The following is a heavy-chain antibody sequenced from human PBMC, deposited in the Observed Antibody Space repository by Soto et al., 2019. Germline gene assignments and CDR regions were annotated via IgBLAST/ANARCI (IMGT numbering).Heavy chain of an antibody. D-gene: IGHD6-19*01. J-gene: IGHJ4*02. Sequence: ASVKVSCKASGYTFTSYGISWVRQAPGQGLEWMGWISAYNGNTNYAQKLQGRVTMTTDTSTSTAYMELRSLKSDDTAVYYRARWGLGSAYNIAVAGGIISGFWPYYFDYWGQGTLVTVSS. CDR3: ARWGLGSAYNIAVAGGIISGFWPYYFDY. V-gene: IGHV1-18*01. CDR2: ISAYNGNT. CDR1: GYTFTSYG.